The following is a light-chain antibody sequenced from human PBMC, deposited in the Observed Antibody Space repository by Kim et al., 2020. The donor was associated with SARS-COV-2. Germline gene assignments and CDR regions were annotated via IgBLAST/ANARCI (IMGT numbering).Light chain of an antibody. Sequence: ASVVDRVTITCRASQGTNNYLAWYRQKPGKPPKVLIYAASALQSGVPSRFSGSGSGTDFTLTISSLQPEDVATYYCQNYNSAPLTFGGGTKVDIK. CDR3: QNYNSAPLT. CDR2: AAS. J-gene: IGKJ4*01. V-gene: IGKV1-27*01. CDR1: QGTNNY.